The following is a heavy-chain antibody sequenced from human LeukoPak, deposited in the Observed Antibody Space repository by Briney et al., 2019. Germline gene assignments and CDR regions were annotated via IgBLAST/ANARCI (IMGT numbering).Heavy chain of an antibody. CDR3: AREGDSSGYYYSPPLLDY. V-gene: IGHV4-59*12. CDR1: GGSISSYY. J-gene: IGHJ4*02. CDR2: IYYSGST. D-gene: IGHD3-22*01. Sequence: ASETLSLTCTVSGGSISSYYWSWIRQPPGKGLEWIGYIYYSGSTNYNPSLKSRVTISVDTSKNQFSLKLSSVTAADTAVYYCAREGDSSGYYYSPPLLDYWGQGTLVTVSS.